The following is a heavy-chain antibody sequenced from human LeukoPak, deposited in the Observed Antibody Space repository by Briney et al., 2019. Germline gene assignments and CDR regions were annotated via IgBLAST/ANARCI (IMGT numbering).Heavy chain of an antibody. J-gene: IGHJ4*02. Sequence: ASVKVSCKASGYTFTSYGISWVRQAPGQGLEWMGWISAYNGNTNYAQKPQGRVTMTTDTSTSTAYMELRSLRSDDTAVYYCARDRWYSSSWYFDYWGQGTLVTVSS. V-gene: IGHV1-18*01. D-gene: IGHD6-13*01. CDR1: GYTFTSYG. CDR2: ISAYNGNT. CDR3: ARDRWYSSSWYFDY.